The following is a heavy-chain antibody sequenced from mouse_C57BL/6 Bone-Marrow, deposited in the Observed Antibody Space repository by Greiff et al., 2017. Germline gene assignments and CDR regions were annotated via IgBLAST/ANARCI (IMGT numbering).Heavy chain of an antibody. CDR2: IYPGNSDT. J-gene: IGHJ4*01. CDR3: TRLSKGYAMDY. CDR1: GYTFTSYW. D-gene: IGHD2-5*01. Sequence: VHVKQSGTVLARPGASVKMSCKTSGYTFTSYWMHWVQQRPGQGLEWLGAIYPGNSDTSYNQKFKGKAKLTAVTSASTAYMELSSLTNEDSAVYYCTRLSKGYAMDYWGQGTSVTVSS. V-gene: IGHV1-5*01.